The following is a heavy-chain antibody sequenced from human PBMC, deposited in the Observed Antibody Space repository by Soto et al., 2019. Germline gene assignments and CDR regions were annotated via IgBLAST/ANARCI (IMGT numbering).Heavy chain of an antibody. J-gene: IGHJ6*02. CDR1: GYTFTRYG. D-gene: IGHD3-16*01. CDR3: AMVDVYVTPSPQDV. CDR2: INTYNGNT. Sequence: QVQLVQSGAEVKNPGASVKVSCKASGYTFTRYGIGWARQAPGQGLEWMGWINTYNGNTNYAQNVQGRDTLTTDTTTSTDYMEMRSLRSNDTAIYYCAMVDVYVTPSPQDVWGQGTTVIVSS. V-gene: IGHV1-18*01.